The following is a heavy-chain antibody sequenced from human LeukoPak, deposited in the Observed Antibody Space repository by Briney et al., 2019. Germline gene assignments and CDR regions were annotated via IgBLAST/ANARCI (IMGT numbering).Heavy chain of an antibody. J-gene: IGHJ5*02. D-gene: IGHD6-6*01. CDR1: GFIFSSYG. CDR2: IWYDGSNK. V-gene: IGHV3-33*01. CDR3: ARDHIPSSSGWFDP. Sequence: GGSLRLSCAVSGFIFSSYGMHWVRQAPGKGLEWVAVIWYDGSNKYYADSVKGRFIISRDNSKNTLYLQMNSLRAEDTAVYYCARDHIPSSSGWFDPWGQGTLVTVSS.